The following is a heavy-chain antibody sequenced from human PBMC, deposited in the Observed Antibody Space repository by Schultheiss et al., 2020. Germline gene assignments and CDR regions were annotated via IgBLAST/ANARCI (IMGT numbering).Heavy chain of an antibody. Sequence: SETLSLTCTVSSGSISSSSYYWGWIRQPPGKGLECIGTIYYSGRTYYNPSLKSRVTLSVDTSKNQFSLKLSSVTAADTAVYYCARVRAWDWFDPWGQGTLVTVSS. V-gene: IGHV4-39*01. CDR2: IYYSGRT. CDR3: ARVRAWDWFDP. D-gene: IGHD3-16*01. CDR1: SGSISSSSYY. J-gene: IGHJ5*02.